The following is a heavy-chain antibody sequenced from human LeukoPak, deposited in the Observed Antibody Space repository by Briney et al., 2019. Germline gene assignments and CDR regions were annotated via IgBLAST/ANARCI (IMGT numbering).Heavy chain of an antibody. CDR3: ARQVGVTTIVGESDYFDY. CDR1: GGSISSRSHY. D-gene: IGHD1-26*01. Sequence: SETLSLTCIVSGGSISSRSHYWAWIRQPPGKGLEYVGNSGRTYYNPSLNSRVIISVDTSKDQFSLKLRSVTAADTAVYYCARQVGVTTIVGESDYFDYWGQGILVTVSS. J-gene: IGHJ4*02. V-gene: IGHV4-39*01. CDR2: SGRT.